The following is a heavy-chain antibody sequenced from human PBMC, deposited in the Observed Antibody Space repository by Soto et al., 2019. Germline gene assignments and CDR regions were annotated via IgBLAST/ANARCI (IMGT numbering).Heavy chain of an antibody. J-gene: IGHJ4*02. CDR3: ARTVGYCSGGSCSPLLY. Sequence: ASVKVSCKASGYTFTSYAMHWVRQAPGQRLEWMGWINAGNGNTKYSQKFQGRVTITRDTSANTAYMELSSLRSEDTAVYYCARTVGYCSGGSCSPLLYWGQGTLVTVSS. D-gene: IGHD2-15*01. CDR2: INAGNGNT. CDR1: GYTFTSYA. V-gene: IGHV1-3*01.